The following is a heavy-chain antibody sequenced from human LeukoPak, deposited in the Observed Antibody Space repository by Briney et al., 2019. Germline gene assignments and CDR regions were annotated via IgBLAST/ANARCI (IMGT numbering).Heavy chain of an antibody. J-gene: IGHJ4*02. CDR1: GFTFTDYA. CDR3: ANQKGSIFGAIRYFDS. Sequence: PGGSLRLSCSASGFTFTDYAMNWVRQAPGQGLEWVSVISSSGGSTYYADSVKGRFTVSRDNSNDTLYLQMNSLRAEDTAVYYCANQKGSIFGAIRYFDSWGQGALVTVSS. CDR2: ISSSGGST. V-gene: IGHV3-23*01. D-gene: IGHD3-3*01.